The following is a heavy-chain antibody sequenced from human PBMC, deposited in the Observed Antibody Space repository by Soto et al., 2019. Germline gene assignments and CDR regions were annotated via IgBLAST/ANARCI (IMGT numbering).Heavy chain of an antibody. CDR1: SGSISSSNW. Sequence: QVQLQESGPGLVKPSGTLSLTCAVSSGSISSSNWWSWVRQPPGMGLEWIGEIYHSGSTNYNPSLTSRVAISVGKSKNHCSLTRSSVTAADTAVYYCAIPPAVYCSGGSCRGAFDIWGQGTMVTVSS. J-gene: IGHJ3*02. CDR3: AIPPAVYCSGGSCRGAFDI. D-gene: IGHD2-15*01. CDR2: IYHSGST. V-gene: IGHV4-4*02.